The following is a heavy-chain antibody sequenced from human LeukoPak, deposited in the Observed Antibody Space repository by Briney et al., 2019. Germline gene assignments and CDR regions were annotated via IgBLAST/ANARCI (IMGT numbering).Heavy chain of an antibody. CDR3: ASAGSGWYVNWFDP. CDR1: GFTFRSYA. V-gene: IGHV3-23*01. J-gene: IGHJ5*02. CDR2: ISGSGGST. Sequence: GGSLRLSCAASGFTFRSYAMSWVRQAPGKGLEWVSAISGSGGSTYYADSVKGRFTISRDNSKNTLYLQMNSLRAEDTAVYYCASAGSGWYVNWFDPWGQRTLVTVSS. D-gene: IGHD6-19*01.